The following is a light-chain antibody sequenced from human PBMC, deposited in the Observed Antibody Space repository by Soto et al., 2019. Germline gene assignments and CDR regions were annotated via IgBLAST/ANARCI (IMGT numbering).Light chain of an antibody. V-gene: IGKV3-20*01. CDR1: QSVSSSY. J-gene: IGKJ3*01. CDR2: GAS. CDR3: QQYGSSPPVT. Sequence: ETVLTQSPGTLSLSPGERATPSCRASQSVSSSYLAWYQQKPGQAPRLLIYGASSRATGIPDRFSGSGSGTDFTLTISRLEPEDFAVYYCQQYGSSPPVTFGPGTRWISN.